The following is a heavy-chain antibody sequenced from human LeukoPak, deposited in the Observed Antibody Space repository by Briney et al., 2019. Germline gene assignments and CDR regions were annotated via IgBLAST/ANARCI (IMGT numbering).Heavy chain of an antibody. J-gene: IGHJ3*01. D-gene: IGHD1-1*01. Sequence: GESLKISCKGSGYSFTSYWIGWVRQMPGKGLEWMGIIYPDDSDTRYSPSFQGHVSISADKSISTAYLLWSSLKASDTAMYYCARPVNWLDAFDVWGHGTMVTVSS. V-gene: IGHV5-51*01. CDR2: IYPDDSDT. CDR1: GYSFTSYW. CDR3: ARPVNWLDAFDV.